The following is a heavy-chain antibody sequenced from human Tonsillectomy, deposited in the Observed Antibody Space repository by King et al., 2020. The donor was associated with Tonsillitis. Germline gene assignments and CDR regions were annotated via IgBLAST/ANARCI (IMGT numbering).Heavy chain of an antibody. J-gene: IGHJ5*02. CDR3: ARDYGLCRSSNCRTNGFDP. CDR2: INPDSGGT. D-gene: IGHD2-2*03. Sequence: VQLVESGAEVKKPGASVRVSCKASGYTFTGDYMHWVRQAPGQGLEWIGWINPDSGGTDYAHKVQGRVTMTRDTSISTAYMELSRLRSDDTAVYYCARDYGLCRSSNCRTNGFDPWGQGTLVTVSS. V-gene: IGHV1-2*07. CDR1: GYTFTGDY.